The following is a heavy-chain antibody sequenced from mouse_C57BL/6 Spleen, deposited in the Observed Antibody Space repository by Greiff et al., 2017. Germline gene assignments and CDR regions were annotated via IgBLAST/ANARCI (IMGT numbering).Heavy chain of an antibody. D-gene: IGHD2-4*01. V-gene: IGHV1-72*01. Sequence: QVQLQQPGAELVKPGASVKLSCKASGYTFTSYWMHWVKQRPGRGLEWIGSIDPNSGGTKYNEKFKSKATLTVDKPSSTAYMQLSSLTSEDSAVYYCARAIYYDYPYYAMDYWGQGTSVTVSS. CDR1: GYTFTSYW. J-gene: IGHJ4*01. CDR2: IDPNSGGT. CDR3: ARAIYYDYPYYAMDY.